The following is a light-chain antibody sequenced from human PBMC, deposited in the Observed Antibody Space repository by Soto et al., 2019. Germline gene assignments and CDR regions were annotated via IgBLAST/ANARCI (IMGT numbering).Light chain of an antibody. CDR2: RAS. Sequence: DIQMTQSPSTLSASVGGRVTITCRASQSINTWLAWYQQKPGKAPKLLIYRASTLESGVPSRFGGSGSVTEFTLTISSLQPDDFSTYYCQHYNTYSGTFGPGTKVDI. J-gene: IGKJ3*01. CDR3: QHYNTYSGT. V-gene: IGKV1-5*03. CDR1: QSINTW.